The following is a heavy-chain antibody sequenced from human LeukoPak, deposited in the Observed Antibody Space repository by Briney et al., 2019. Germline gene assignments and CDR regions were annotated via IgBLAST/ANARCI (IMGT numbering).Heavy chain of an antibody. J-gene: IGHJ4*02. V-gene: IGHV3-23*01. D-gene: IGHD4-17*01. CDR1: GFNFNSNA. Sequence: GGSLRLSCETSGFNFNSNAMTWVRQAPGKGLECVSAITAPGDATYYADSVKGRFSISRDNSKNTLYLQLNSLRVEDTAVYYCAELGDYGTFDYWGQGTLVTVSS. CDR2: ITAPGDAT. CDR3: AELGDYGTFDY.